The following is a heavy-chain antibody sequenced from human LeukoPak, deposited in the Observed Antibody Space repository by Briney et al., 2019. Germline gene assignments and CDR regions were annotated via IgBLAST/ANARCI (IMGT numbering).Heavy chain of an antibody. CDR1: GGSFTNQF. CDR2: INHNRDT. D-gene: IGHD3-16*01. CDR3: AWHYVWGRFDS. J-gene: IGHJ4*02. V-gene: IGHV4-34*01. Sequence: PSETLSLTCGVSGGSFTNQFWTWIRQAPGQGLEWIGDINHNRDTNYNPSLKSRVTISADTSNSLSLRSVTAADTAVYFCAWHYVWGRFDSWGQGTLVTVSS.